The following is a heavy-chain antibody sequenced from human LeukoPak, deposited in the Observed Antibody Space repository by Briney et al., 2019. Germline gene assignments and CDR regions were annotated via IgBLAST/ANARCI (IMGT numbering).Heavy chain of an antibody. Sequence: LSLTCTVSGGSISSGDYYWSWIRQAPGKGLEWVSYISSSGSTIYYADSVKGRFTISRDNAKNSLYLQMNSLRAEDTAVYYCASDYWGQGTLVTVSS. V-gene: IGHV3-11*01. CDR3: ASDY. CDR2: ISSSGSTI. CDR1: GGSISSGDYY. J-gene: IGHJ4*02.